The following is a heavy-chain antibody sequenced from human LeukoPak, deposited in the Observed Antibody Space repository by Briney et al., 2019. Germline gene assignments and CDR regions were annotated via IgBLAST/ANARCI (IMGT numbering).Heavy chain of an antibody. Sequence: PSETLSLTCAVYGGSFSGYYWSWMRQPPGKGLEWIGEINHSGSTNYNPSLKSRVTISVDTSKNQFSLKLSSVTAADTAVYYCARVVQLWLDAFDIWGQGTMVTVSS. CDR3: ARVVQLWLDAFDI. CDR1: GGSFSGYY. D-gene: IGHD5-18*01. J-gene: IGHJ3*02. V-gene: IGHV4-34*01. CDR2: INHSGST.